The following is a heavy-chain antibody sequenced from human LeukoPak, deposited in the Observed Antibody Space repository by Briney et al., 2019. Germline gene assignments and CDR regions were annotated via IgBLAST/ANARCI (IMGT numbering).Heavy chain of an antibody. V-gene: IGHV3-30*03. CDR2: ISYDGSNK. Sequence: GGSLRLSCAASGFIFSSYGMHWVRQAPGKGLEWVAVISYDGSNKYYADSVKGRFTISRDNSKNTLYLQMNSLRAEDTAVYYCARGRGYYYDRPPRLGYYFDYWGQGTLVTVSS. CDR1: GFIFSSYG. D-gene: IGHD3-22*01. J-gene: IGHJ4*02. CDR3: ARGRGYYYDRPPRLGYYFDY.